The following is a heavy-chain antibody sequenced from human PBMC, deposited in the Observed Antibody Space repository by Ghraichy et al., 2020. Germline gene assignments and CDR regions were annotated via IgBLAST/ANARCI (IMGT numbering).Heavy chain of an antibody. CDR2: IIPILGIA. Sequence: SVKVSCKASGGTFSSYAISWVRQAPGQGLEWMGRIIPILGIANYAQKFQGRVTITADKSTSTAYMELSSLRSEDTAVYYCARGDDSGWYYFDYWGQGTLVTVSS. D-gene: IGHD6-19*01. V-gene: IGHV1-69*04. J-gene: IGHJ4*02. CDR1: GGTFSSYA. CDR3: ARGDDSGWYYFDY.